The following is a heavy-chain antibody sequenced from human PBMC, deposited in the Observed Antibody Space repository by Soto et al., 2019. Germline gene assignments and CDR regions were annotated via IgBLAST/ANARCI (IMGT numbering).Heavy chain of an antibody. V-gene: IGHV1-2*02. CDR2: INPNFGAT. Sequence: ASVKVSCKASGYTFTGYYMHWVRQAPGQGLEWMGGINPNFGATNYAQKFQGRVTMTADESTSTAYMELSSLRSEDTAVYYCASERGYSYAWGQGTLVTVSS. J-gene: IGHJ5*02. CDR3: ASERGYSYA. D-gene: IGHD5-18*01. CDR1: GYTFTGYY.